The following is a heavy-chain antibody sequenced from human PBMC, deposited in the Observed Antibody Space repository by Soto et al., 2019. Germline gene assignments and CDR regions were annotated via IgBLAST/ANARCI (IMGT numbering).Heavy chain of an antibody. CDR1: GYTSTTYA. J-gene: IGHJ4*02. Sequence: ASVKVSCKASGYTSTTYAIHWVRQAPGQRLEWMAWINAGKGNTKYSQNFQGRVTVTRDTSASTAYMELNSLRSEDTAVYYCARAGDDCSTTTCDVIDYWGQGSLVTVSS. D-gene: IGHD2-2*01. CDR2: INAGKGNT. V-gene: IGHV1-3*01. CDR3: ARAGDDCSTTTCDVIDY.